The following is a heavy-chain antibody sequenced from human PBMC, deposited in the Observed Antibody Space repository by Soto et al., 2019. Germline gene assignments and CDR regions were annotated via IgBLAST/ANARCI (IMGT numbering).Heavy chain of an antibody. V-gene: IGHV5-10-1*01. CDR3: ATPTNGYCSSTSCPQGNY. D-gene: IGHD2-2*01. Sequence: PGESLKISCKGSGYSFTSYWISWVRQMPGKGLEWMGRIDPSDSYTNYSPSFQGHVTISADKSISTAYLQWSSLKASDTAMYYCATPTNGYCSSTSCPQGNYWGQGTLVTVSS. CDR2: IDPSDSYT. J-gene: IGHJ4*02. CDR1: GYSFTSYW.